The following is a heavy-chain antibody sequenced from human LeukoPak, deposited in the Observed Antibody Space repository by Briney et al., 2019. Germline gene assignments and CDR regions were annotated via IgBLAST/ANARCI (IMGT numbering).Heavy chain of an antibody. D-gene: IGHD2-21*02. CDR2: IYYSGST. V-gene: IGHV4-59*01. Sequence: SETLSLTCTVSGGSISSYYWSWFRQPPGKGLEWIGYIYYSGSTNYNPSLKSRVTISVDTSKNQFSLKLSSVTAADTAVYYCARVTRNYYYYMDVWGKGTTVTVSS. CDR1: GGSISSYY. CDR3: ARVTRNYYYYMDV. J-gene: IGHJ6*03.